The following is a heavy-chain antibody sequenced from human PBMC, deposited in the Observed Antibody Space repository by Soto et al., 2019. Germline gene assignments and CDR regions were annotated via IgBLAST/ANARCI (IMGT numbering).Heavy chain of an antibody. CDR1: GYTFTTFG. D-gene: IGHD2-15*01. CDR3: ARTPRAQMIVLEAATRFDY. J-gene: IGHJ4*02. CDR2: ISPYNGDT. Sequence: QIQLVQSGAEVKRPGASVKLSCKASGYTFTTFGFNWVRRAPGQGLEWMGWISPYNGDTNSAQNFQGRVTLTTDTSTSTAYMELRSLTSDDTAVYYCARTPRAQMIVLEAATRFDYWGQGTLVTVSS. V-gene: IGHV1-18*04.